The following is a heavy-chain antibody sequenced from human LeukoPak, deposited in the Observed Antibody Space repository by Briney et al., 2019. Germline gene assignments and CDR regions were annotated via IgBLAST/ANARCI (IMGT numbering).Heavy chain of an antibody. CDR1: GGSVSSGSYY. CDR3: ATQRSYYYYGMDV. Sequence: SETLSLTCTVSGGSVSSGSYYWSWIRQPPGKGLEWIGYIYYSGSTNYNPSLKSRVTISVDTSKNQFSLKLSSVTAADTAVYYYATQRSYYYYGMDVWGQGTTVTVSS. J-gene: IGHJ6*02. D-gene: IGHD1-1*01. V-gene: IGHV4-61*01. CDR2: IYYSGST.